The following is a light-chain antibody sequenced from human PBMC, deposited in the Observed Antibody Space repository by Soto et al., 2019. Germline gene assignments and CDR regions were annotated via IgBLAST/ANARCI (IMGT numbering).Light chain of an antibody. CDR2: AAS. J-gene: IGKJ1*01. CDR1: QGISSY. V-gene: IGKV1-9*01. CDR3: QQLNSYPRT. Sequence: DIQLTQSPSFLSASVGYRFTITCRASQGISSYLAWYQQKPGKAPKLLIYAASTLQSGVPSRFSGSGSGTEFTLTISSLQPEDFATYYCQQLNSYPRTFGQGTTVDIK.